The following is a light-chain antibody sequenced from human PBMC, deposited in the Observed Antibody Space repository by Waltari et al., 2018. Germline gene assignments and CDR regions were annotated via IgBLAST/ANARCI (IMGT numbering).Light chain of an antibody. CDR3: QQSYSTPPT. CDR2: ATA. CDR1: QFVSSY. V-gene: IGKV1-39*01. Sequence: DIQMTQSPSSLSASIGDRVTISCRASQFVSSYLNWFQQKPGKAPKLLIYATASLQSGVPSRFSGSGSGTDFTLTISSLQPEDFATYYCQQSYSTPPTFGGGTKVEIK. J-gene: IGKJ4*01.